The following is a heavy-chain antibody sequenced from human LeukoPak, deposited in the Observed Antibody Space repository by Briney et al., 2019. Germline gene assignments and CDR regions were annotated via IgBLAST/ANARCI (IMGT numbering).Heavy chain of an antibody. Sequence: GGSLRLSCAASGFTFSSYAMHWVRQAPGKGLEWVAVISYDGSNKYYADSVKGRFTISRDSSKNTLYLQMNSPRAEDTAVYYCAKTYSSSRAHYYYYYYMDVWGKGTTVTISS. CDR2: ISYDGSNK. V-gene: IGHV3-30*04. D-gene: IGHD6-13*01. CDR1: GFTFSSYA. J-gene: IGHJ6*03. CDR3: AKTYSSSRAHYYYYYYMDV.